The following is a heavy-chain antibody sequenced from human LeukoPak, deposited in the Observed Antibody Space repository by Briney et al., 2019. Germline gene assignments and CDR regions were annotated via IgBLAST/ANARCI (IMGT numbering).Heavy chain of an antibody. CDR1: GYTFTGYY. CDR2: INPNSGGT. D-gene: IGHD3-10*01. CDR3: ARDGDYYGSGSGAFDI. Sequence: ASVKVSCKASGYTFTGYYMHWVRQAPGQGLEWMGWINPNSGGTNYAQKFQGWVTMTRDTSISTAYMELSRLRSDDTAVYYCARDGDYYGSGSGAFDIWGQETMVTVSS. V-gene: IGHV1-2*04. J-gene: IGHJ3*02.